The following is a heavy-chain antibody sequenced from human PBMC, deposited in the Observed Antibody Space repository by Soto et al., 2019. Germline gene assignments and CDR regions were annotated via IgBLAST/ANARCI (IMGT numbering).Heavy chain of an antibody. CDR2: IHHSGNT. CDR3: ARTMMLGWFDP. CDR1: SGSSSSDTYS. J-gene: IGHJ5*02. Sequence: QLQLQESGSGLVKPSQTLSLTCAVSSGSSSSDTYSWSWILQPPGKVLDCVGYIHHSGNTYFNPSLKSRVTISVDRSKNQLALKLTSVTAADTAGYYCARTMMLGWFDPWGQGTLVTVSA. D-gene: IGHD2-8*01. V-gene: IGHV4-30-2*01.